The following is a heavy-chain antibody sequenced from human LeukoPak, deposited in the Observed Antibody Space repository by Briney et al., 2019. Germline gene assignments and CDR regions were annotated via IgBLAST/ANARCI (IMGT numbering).Heavy chain of an antibody. CDR2: IYPGDSDT. Sequence: GESLKISCKGSGYSFTTRWIGWVRQMPGKGLEGRGIIYPGDSDTRYSPSFQGQVTLSAHQSTSTAYLQWSNLKASDTDMYYCARLNDYADHWGQGTLVTVSS. J-gene: IGHJ4*02. CDR1: GYSFTTRW. CDR3: ARLNDYADH. D-gene: IGHD2-8*01. V-gene: IGHV5-51*01.